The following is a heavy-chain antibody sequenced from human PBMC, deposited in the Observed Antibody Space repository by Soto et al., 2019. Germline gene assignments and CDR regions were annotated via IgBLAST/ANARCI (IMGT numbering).Heavy chain of an antibody. CDR1: GYTFTSYY. D-gene: IGHD6-25*01. CDR3: ARHLAAGDS. V-gene: IGHV1-46*03. J-gene: IGHJ5*01. Sequence: QVQLVQSGAEVKKPGASVRVSCKASGYTFTSYYIHWVRQAPGQGLEWMAIVNPTGGSTNYAQKFRGRVTVSFDTSTSTAFMELNSLRYEDTAVYYCARHLAAGDSWGQGTLVTVSS. CDR2: VNPTGGST.